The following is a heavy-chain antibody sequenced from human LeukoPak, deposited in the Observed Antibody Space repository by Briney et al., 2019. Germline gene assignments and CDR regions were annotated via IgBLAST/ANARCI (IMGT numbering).Heavy chain of an antibody. J-gene: IGHJ3*02. CDR1: GFTFSSYA. Sequence: GGSLRLSCAASGFTFSSYAMSWVRQAPGKGLEWVSAISGSGGSTYYADSVKGRFPISRDNSKNTLSLQMNSLRAEDTAVYYCAKDWPDYYGSGSPNAFDIWGQGTMVTVSS. CDR3: AKDWPDYYGSGSPNAFDI. V-gene: IGHV3-23*01. D-gene: IGHD3-10*01. CDR2: ISGSGGST.